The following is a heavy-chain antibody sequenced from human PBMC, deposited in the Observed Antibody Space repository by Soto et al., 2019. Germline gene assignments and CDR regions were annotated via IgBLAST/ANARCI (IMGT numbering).Heavy chain of an antibody. J-gene: IGHJ6*02. CDR3: ARRRRYSYEDYYYYGMDV. CDR2: IYYSGST. CDR1: GGSISSSSYS. D-gene: IGHD5-18*01. V-gene: IGHV4-39*01. Sequence: SDTPYLTCTVCGGSISSSSYSWGWISQPPGKGLEWIGSIYYSGSTYYNPSLKSRVTISVDTSKNQFSLKLSSVTAADTAVYYCARRRRYSYEDYYYYGMDVWGQGTTVTVSS.